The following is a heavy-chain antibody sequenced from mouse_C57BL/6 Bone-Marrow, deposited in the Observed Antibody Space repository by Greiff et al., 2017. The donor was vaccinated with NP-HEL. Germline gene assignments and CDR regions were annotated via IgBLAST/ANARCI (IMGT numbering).Heavy chain of an antibody. CDR3: AREDGYYVIDY. CDR1: GFTFSDYY. CDR2: INYDGSST. Sequence: EVHLVESEGGLVQPGSSMKLSCTASGFTFSDYYMAWVRQVPEKGLEWVANINYDGSSTYYLDSLKSRFIISRDNAKNILYLQMSSLKSEDTATYYCAREDGYYVIDYWGQGTTLTVSS. V-gene: IGHV5-16*01. D-gene: IGHD2-3*01. J-gene: IGHJ2*01.